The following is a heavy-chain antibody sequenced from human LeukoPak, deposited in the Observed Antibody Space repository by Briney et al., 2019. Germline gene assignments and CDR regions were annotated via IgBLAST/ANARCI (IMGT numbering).Heavy chain of an antibody. Sequence: GQSLKISCNVSGYSSTSHLIGWVRQMPGKGLEWMGIIYPGDSYTRYSPAFQGQVTNLADTSISTAHFQRSSLNASDTATLYLSRLGLWGGYTFFDPWGQGTLVTVSS. CDR3: SRLGLWGGYTFFDP. CDR2: IYPGDSYT. J-gene: IGHJ5*02. D-gene: IGHD3-16*01. V-gene: IGHV5-51*01. CDR1: GYSSTSHL.